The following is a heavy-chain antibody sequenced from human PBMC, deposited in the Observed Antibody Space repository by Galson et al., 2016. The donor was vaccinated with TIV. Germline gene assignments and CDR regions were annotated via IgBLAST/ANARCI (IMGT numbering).Heavy chain of an antibody. CDR1: RFSFNTYW. CDR2: INQGGSEK. V-gene: IGHV3-7*01. CDR3: ARVKGDGEYSYGAFEF. J-gene: IGHJ4*02. D-gene: IGHD5-18*01. Sequence: SLRLSCAASRFSFNTYWMSWLRQAPGKGLEWVASINQGGSEKYYVDSVKGRFTISKDNAKNSLNLQMNSLRVEDTAVYYCARVKGDGEYSYGAFEFWGQGTQVTVSS.